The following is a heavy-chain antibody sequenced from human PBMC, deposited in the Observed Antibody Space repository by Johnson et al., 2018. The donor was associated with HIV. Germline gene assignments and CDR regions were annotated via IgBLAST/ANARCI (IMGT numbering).Heavy chain of an antibody. Sequence: VHLVESGGGLVQPGGSLRLSCAASRLPVSGYYMTWVRQGPGKGLEWVSVINSGGDTYYADSVTGISTISRDNAKNTLYLQRNSLRVEDKAVYFCARGCRDGYTCDVFDVWGQGTRVTVSS. V-gene: IGHV3-66*01. J-gene: IGHJ3*01. D-gene: IGHD5-24*01. CDR3: ARGCRDGYTCDVFDV. CDR2: INSGGDT. CDR1: RLPVSGYY.